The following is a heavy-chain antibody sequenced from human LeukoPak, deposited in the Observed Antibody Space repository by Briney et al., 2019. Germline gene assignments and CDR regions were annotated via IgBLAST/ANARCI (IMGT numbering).Heavy chain of an antibody. D-gene: IGHD6-13*01. Sequence: GGSLRLSCAASGFTFSGSAMHWVRQASGKGLEWVGRIRSKANSYATAYAASVKGRFTISRDDSKNTAYLQMNSLKTEDTAVYYCTRQVAAAVGGFRHYYYMDVWGKGTTVTVSS. J-gene: IGHJ6*03. CDR1: GFTFSGSA. CDR3: TRQVAAAVGGFRHYYYMDV. V-gene: IGHV3-73*01. CDR2: IRSKANSYAT.